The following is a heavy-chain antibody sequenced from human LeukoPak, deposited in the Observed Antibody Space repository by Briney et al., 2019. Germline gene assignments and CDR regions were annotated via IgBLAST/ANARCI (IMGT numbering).Heavy chain of an antibody. CDR2: IYYSGST. J-gene: IGHJ4*02. D-gene: IGHD1-20*01. CDR1: GGSISSYY. V-gene: IGHV4-4*07. Sequence: PSETLSLTCTVSGGSISSYYWSWIRQPAGKGLEWIGRIYYSGSTNYNPSLKSRVTISVDTSKNQFSLKLSSVTAADTAVYYCARGGYNWNEYYFDYWGQGTLVTVSS. CDR3: ARGGYNWNEYYFDY.